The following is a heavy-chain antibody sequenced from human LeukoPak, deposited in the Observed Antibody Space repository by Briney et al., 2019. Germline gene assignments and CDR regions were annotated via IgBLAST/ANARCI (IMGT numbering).Heavy chain of an antibody. D-gene: IGHD1-26*01. CDR3: AADLRVVGASFDY. CDR1: GFTFTSSA. J-gene: IGHJ4*02. Sequence: SVNVSCKASGFTFTSSAMQWVRQARGQRLEWIGWIVVGSGNTNYAQKFQERVTITRDMSTSTAYMELSSLRSEDTAVYYCAADLRVVGASFDYWGQGTLVTVSS. CDR2: IVVGSGNT. V-gene: IGHV1-58*02.